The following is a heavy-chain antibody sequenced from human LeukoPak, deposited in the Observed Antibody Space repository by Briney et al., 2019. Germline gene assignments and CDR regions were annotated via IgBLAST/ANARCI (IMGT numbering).Heavy chain of an antibody. Sequence: GGSLRLSCAASGFTFSNYGMHWVRQAPGKGLEWVAIIWYDGSNKYYADSVRGRFTISRDNSKNTLYLQMNSLRAEDTAVYYCARDRDVYSSRWNRNFAYWGQGTLVTVSA. J-gene: IGHJ4*02. CDR2: IWYDGSNK. V-gene: IGHV3-33*01. CDR1: GFTFSNYG. D-gene: IGHD6-13*01. CDR3: ARDRDVYSSRWNRNFAY.